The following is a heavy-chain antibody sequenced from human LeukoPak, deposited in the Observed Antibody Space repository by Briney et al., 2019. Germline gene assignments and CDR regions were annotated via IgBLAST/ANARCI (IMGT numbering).Heavy chain of an antibody. J-gene: IGHJ4*02. CDR1: GYTFTNYY. CDR2: VDPSGGGT. Sequence: ASVTVSCTASGYTFTNYYMHWVRQAPGQGLEWMGIVDPSGGGTNYAQKFQGRVIMTRDTSTSTVYMEPSSLRSEDTAVYYCASLGSGSSPIIDFDYWGQGTLVTVSP. CDR3: ASLGSGSSPIIDFDY. V-gene: IGHV1-46*01. D-gene: IGHD3-10*01.